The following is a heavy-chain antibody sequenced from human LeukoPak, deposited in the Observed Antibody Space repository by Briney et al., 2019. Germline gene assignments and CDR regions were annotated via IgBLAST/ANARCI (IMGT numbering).Heavy chain of an antibody. Sequence: SETLSLTCTASGGTISTYYWSWIRQPPGKGLEWIGYIYYSGSTNYNPSLESRVSTSVDNSKNHSSLKLNTVTAAETAVYYCGRVWGLTDFYDCRGVFDIWGQRTMVTVAS. CDR2: IYYSGST. CDR3: GRVWGLTDFYDCRGVFDI. J-gene: IGHJ3*02. V-gene: IGHV4-59*01. CDR1: GGTISTYY. D-gene: IGHD3-22*01.